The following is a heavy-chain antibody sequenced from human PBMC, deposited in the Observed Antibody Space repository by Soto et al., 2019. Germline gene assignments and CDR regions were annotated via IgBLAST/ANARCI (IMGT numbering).Heavy chain of an antibody. CDR1: GVSISSGGYY. V-gene: IGHV4-31*03. CDR3: ARHHMAATDMYFDY. J-gene: IGHJ4*02. CDR2: IYDNDST. Sequence: QVQLQESGPGVVKPSQTLSLTCTVSGVSISSGGYYWSWIRQHPGKGLEWIGYIYDNDSTYYNPSLKRRVTMSVDTSRNQISLKRSSVTAADTAVYYCARHHMAATDMYFDYWGQGTLVTASA. D-gene: IGHD6-19*01.